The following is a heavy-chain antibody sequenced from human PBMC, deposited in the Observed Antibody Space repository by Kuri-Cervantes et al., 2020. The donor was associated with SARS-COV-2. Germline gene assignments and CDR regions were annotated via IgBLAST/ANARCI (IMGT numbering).Heavy chain of an antibody. J-gene: IGHJ3*02. D-gene: IGHD3-22*01. V-gene: IGHV3-49*04. CDR3: TVNYDSSGLDAFDI. CDR1: GFTFGDYA. Sequence: GGSLRLSCTTSGFTFGDYAMSWVRQAPGKGLEWVGFIRSKHYGETVEYAASVKGRFTISRDDSKSIAYLQMNSLKTEDTAVYYCTVNYDSSGLDAFDIWGQGTMVTVSS. CDR2: IRSKHYGETV.